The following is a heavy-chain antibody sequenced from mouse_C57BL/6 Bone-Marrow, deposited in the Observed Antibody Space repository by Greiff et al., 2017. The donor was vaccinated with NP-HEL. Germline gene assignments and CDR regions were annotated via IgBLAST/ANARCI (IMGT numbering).Heavy chain of an antibody. Sequence: QVQLQQPGAELVKPGASVKMSCKASGYTFTSYWITWVKQRPGQGLEWIGDLYPGSGSTNYNEKFKSKATLTVDTSSSTAYMQLSSLTSEDSAVYYCARGFITTVEYAMDYWGQGTSVTVSS. CDR2: LYPGSGST. D-gene: IGHD1-1*01. V-gene: IGHV1-55*01. CDR1: GYTFTSYW. CDR3: ARGFITTVEYAMDY. J-gene: IGHJ4*01.